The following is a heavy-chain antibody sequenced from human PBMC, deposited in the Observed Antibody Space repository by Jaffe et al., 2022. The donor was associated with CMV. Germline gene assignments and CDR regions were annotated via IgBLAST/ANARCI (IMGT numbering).Heavy chain of an antibody. Sequence: QVQLQESGPGLVKPSQTLSLTCTVSGGSISSGGYYWSWIRQHPGKGLEWIGYIYYSGSTYYNPSLKSRVTISVDTSKNQFSLKLSSVTAADTAVYYCARSVEARFGELHPLDYWGQGTLVTVSS. CDR2: IYYSGST. CDR1: GGSISSGGYY. V-gene: IGHV4-31*03. D-gene: IGHD3-10*01. J-gene: IGHJ4*02. CDR3: ARSVEARFGELHPLDY.